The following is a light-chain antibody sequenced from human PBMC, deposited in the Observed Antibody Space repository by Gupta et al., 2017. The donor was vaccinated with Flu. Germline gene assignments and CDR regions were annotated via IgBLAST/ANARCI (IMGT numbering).Light chain of an antibody. CDR1: SSNTGEGYE. J-gene: IGLJ1*01. CDR3: QSYDTSLSGYV. V-gene: IGLV1-40*01. Sequence: TISCTGSSSNTGEGYEVNWYRQLPGRAPTVRSWCNTDRPSGVPDRFSASKSGTSAQLAITGLQAEDKAEDDGQSYDTSLSGYVCGGETNV. CDR2: CNT.